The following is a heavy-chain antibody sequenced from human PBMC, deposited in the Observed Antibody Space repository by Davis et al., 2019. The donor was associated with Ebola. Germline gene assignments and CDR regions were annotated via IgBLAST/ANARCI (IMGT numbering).Heavy chain of an antibody. CDR1: GLTVSTYY. Sequence: GESLKISCEASGLTVSTYYMNWVRQAPGKGLEWVSVIYSGGDTYYTDSVKGRFTISRDNSKNTLYLQLSSLTPEDSAVYYCARDNFPEDGMDVWGQGTTVTVSS. CDR2: IYSGGDT. J-gene: IGHJ6*02. V-gene: IGHV3-53*01. CDR3: ARDNFPEDGMDV.